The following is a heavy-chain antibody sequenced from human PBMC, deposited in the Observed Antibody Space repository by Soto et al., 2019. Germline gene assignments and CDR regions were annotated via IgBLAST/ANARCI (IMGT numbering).Heavy chain of an antibody. D-gene: IGHD3-9*01. Sequence: GESLKISCKGSGYSFTSYWIGWVRQMPGKGLEWMGIIYPGDSDTRYSPSFQGQVTISADKSISTAYLQWSSLKASDTAMYFCARTGSYYDIFTCYYAGPQRAINYYYYYGMDVWGQGTTVTVSS. CDR3: ARTGSYYDIFTCYYAGPQRAINYYYYYGMDV. CDR2: IYPGDSDT. J-gene: IGHJ6*02. CDR1: GYSFTSYW. V-gene: IGHV5-51*01.